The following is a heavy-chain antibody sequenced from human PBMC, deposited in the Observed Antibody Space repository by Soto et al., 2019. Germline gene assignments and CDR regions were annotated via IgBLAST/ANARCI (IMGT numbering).Heavy chain of an antibody. J-gene: IGHJ3*01. D-gene: IGHD7-27*01. Sequence: VQLLESGGDLVQPGGSLRLSCVASGFILNNYAMSWVRQAPGKGLEWVSTIGGTDGESDGVPWYEDSVKGRLTISRDSSANTLFMHIATLRSEDSALYCCVKRGRNLGAFDSWGQGTTVVVSS. CDR2: IGGTDGESDGVP. CDR1: GFILNNYA. V-gene: IGHV3-23*01. CDR3: VKRGRNLGAFDS.